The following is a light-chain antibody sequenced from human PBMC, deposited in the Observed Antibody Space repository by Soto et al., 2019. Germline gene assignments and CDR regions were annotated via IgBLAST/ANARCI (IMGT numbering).Light chain of an antibody. CDR2: GAS. Sequence: EIVLTQSPATLSVSPGERATLSCRASQSVSSSLAWYQQKPGQAPRLLISGASTRATGIPARFSGSGSGTEFTLTISSLQSEDFAVYHCQQYNHWQFTFGPGTKLDIK. CDR1: QSVSSS. CDR3: QQYNHWQFT. J-gene: IGKJ3*01. V-gene: IGKV3-15*01.